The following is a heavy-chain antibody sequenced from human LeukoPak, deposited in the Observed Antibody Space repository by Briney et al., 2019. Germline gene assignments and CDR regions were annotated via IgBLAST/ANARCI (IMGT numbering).Heavy chain of an antibody. D-gene: IGHD3-3*01. V-gene: IGHV4-39*01. CDR2: LFKSEGT. Sequence: SETLSLTCTVSGGSMSNSSHYWGWIRQPPGKGLEWIGSLFKSEGTYYSPPLKSRVTISVGTSKNQFSLKLSSVTAADTAVYYCARHSTFFGVVIIKGRVRGPFDYWGQGTLVTVSS. CDR3: ARHSTFFGVVIIKGRVRGPFDY. CDR1: GGSMSNSSHY. J-gene: IGHJ4*02.